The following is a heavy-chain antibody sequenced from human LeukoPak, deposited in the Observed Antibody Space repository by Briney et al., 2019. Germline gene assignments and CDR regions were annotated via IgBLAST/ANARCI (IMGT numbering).Heavy chain of an antibody. D-gene: IGHD6-19*01. CDR3: ARDPTIAVAGPGY. CDR2: ISAYNANT. CDR1: GYTFTTYG. Sequence: VASVNVSCTASGYTFTTYGISWVRQAPGQGLEWMGWISAYNANTNYAQKFQGRVTMTTDTSTSTAYMDLRSLRSDDTAVYYCARDPTIAVAGPGYWGQGTLVTVSS. J-gene: IGHJ4*02. V-gene: IGHV1-18*01.